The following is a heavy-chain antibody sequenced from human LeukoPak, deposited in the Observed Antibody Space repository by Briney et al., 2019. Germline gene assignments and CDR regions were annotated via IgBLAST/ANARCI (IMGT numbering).Heavy chain of an antibody. CDR1: GFTFNNYW. CDR2: IKQDGSEK. CDR3: ARDFDY. V-gene: IGHV3-7*01. J-gene: IGHJ4*02. Sequence: GGSLRLSCAVSGFTFNNYWMNWVRQAPGKGLEWVANIKQDGSEKYYVDSVKGRFTISRDNAKYSLYLQMNSLRAEDTAVYYCARDFDYWGQGTLVTVSS.